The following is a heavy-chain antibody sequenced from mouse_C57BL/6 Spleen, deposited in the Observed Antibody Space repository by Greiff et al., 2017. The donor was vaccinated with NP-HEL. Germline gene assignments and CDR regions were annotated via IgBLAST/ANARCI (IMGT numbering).Heavy chain of an antibody. CDR2: ISSGSSTI. CDR1: GFTFSDYG. Sequence: EVQLQESGGGLVKPGGSLKLSCAASGFTFSDYGMHWVRQAPEKGLEWVAYISSGSSTIYYADTVKGRFTFSRDNAKNTLFLQMTSRRSEDTAMYYCARERTGPFDYWGQGTTLTVSS. J-gene: IGHJ2*01. D-gene: IGHD4-1*01. V-gene: IGHV5-17*01. CDR3: ARERTGPFDY.